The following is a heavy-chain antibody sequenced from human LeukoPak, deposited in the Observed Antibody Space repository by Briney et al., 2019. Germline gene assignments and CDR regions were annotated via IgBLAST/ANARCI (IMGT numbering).Heavy chain of an antibody. CDR1: GGSISSGGYY. CDR3: AREGEGVRYFDWPTDY. CDR2: IYHSGST. J-gene: IGHJ4*02. Sequence: PSQTLSLTCTVSGGSISSGGYYWSWIRQPPGKGLEWIGYIYHSGSTYYNPSLKSRVTISVDRSKNQFSLKLSSVTAADTAVYYCAREGEGVRYFDWPTDYWGQGTLVTVSS. V-gene: IGHV4-30-2*01. D-gene: IGHD3-9*01.